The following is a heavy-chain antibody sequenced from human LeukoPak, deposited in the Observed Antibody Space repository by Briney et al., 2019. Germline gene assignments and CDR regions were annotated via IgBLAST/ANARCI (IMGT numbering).Heavy chain of an antibody. Sequence: SETLSLTCTVSGGSISSYYWSWIRQPPGKGLEWIGYIYYSGSTNYNPSLKSRVTISVDTSKNQFSLKLSSVTAADTAVYYCARDNAWEVLGFDYWGQGTLVTVSS. J-gene: IGHJ4*02. V-gene: IGHV4-59*01. D-gene: IGHD1-26*01. CDR3: ARDNAWEVLGFDY. CDR2: IYYSGST. CDR1: GGSISSYY.